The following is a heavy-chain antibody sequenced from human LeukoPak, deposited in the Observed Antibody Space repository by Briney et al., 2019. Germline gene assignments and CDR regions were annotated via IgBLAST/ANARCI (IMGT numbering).Heavy chain of an antibody. V-gene: IGHV1-2*02. Sequence: ASVKVSCKASGYTLSGYYLQWVRQAPGQGLEWMGWINPNSGDTDYAQKFQGRVTLTRDTSTNTAYMELSRLRSDDTAVYYCARVGYCSSTSCHFLDYWGQGTLVTVSS. J-gene: IGHJ4*02. D-gene: IGHD2-2*01. CDR1: GYTLSGYY. CDR3: ARVGYCSSTSCHFLDY. CDR2: INPNSGDT.